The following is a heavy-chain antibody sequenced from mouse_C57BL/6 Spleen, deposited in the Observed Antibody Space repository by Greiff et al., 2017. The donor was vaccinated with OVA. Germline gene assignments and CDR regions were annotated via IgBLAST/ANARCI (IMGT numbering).Heavy chain of an antibody. D-gene: IGHD4-1*01. Sequence: VKLMESGAELVKPGASVKISCKASGYAFSSYWMNWVKQRPGKGLEWIGQIYPGDGDTNYNGKFKGKATLTADKSSSTAYMQLSSLTSEDSAVYFCARSAGKDWFAYWGQGTLVTVSA. J-gene: IGHJ3*01. CDR1: GYAFSSYW. CDR3: ARSAGKDWFAY. CDR2: IYPGDGDT. V-gene: IGHV1-80*01.